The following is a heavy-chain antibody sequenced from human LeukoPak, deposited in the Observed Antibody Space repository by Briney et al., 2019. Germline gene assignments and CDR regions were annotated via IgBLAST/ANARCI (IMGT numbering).Heavy chain of an antibody. D-gene: IGHD2-2*01. CDR3: ANGPPTNSYYYYYGMDV. CDR2: ISGSGGST. Sequence: GGSLRLSCAASGFTFSSYAMSWVRRAPGKGLEWVSAISGSGGSTYYADSVKGRFTISRDNSKNTLYLQMNSLRAEDTAVYYCANGPPTNSYYYYYGMDVWGQGTTVTVSS. J-gene: IGHJ6*02. V-gene: IGHV3-23*01. CDR1: GFTFSSYA.